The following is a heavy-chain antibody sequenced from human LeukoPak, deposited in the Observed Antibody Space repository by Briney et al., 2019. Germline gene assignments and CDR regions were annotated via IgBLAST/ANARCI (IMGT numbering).Heavy chain of an antibody. CDR3: ASGLGDDSSGYYYYYYYMDV. CDR2: ISSSSSYI. D-gene: IGHD3-22*01. J-gene: IGHJ6*03. Sequence: GGSLRLSCAASGFTFSSYSMNWVRQAPGKGLEWVSSISSSSSYIYYADSVKGRFTISRDNAKNSLYLQMNSLRAEDTAVYCCASGLGDDSSGYYYYYYYMDVWGKGTTVTVSS. CDR1: GFTFSSYS. V-gene: IGHV3-21*01.